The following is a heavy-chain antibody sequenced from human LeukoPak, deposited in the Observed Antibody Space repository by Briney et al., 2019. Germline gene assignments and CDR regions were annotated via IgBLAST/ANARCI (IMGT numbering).Heavy chain of an antibody. J-gene: IGHJ6*03. Sequence: SETLSLTCTVSGGSISSYYWSWFRQPSGKGLEWIGYIYYSGSTNYNPSLKSRVTISVDTSKNQFSLKLSSVTAADTAVYYCARGKYSSSWDYYYYYYMDVWGKGTTVTVSS. CDR1: GGSISSYY. CDR3: ARGKYSSSWDYYYYYYMDV. V-gene: IGHV4-59*01. D-gene: IGHD6-13*01. CDR2: IYYSGST.